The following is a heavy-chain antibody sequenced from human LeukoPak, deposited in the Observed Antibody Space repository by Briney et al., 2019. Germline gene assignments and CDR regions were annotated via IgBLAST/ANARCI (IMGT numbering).Heavy chain of an antibody. CDR3: AHFVLGINFDY. CDR1: GFSLRTSGVA. Sequence: SGPTLVNPTQTLTLTCSFSGFSLRTSGVAVGWIRQPPGKALEWLSLIYWDDDKRYSPSLKSRLIITKDTSKNQVVLTMTNMDPVDTATYYCAHFVLGINFDYWGQGTLVTVSS. V-gene: IGHV2-5*02. J-gene: IGHJ4*02. CDR2: IYWDDDK. D-gene: IGHD2-8*02.